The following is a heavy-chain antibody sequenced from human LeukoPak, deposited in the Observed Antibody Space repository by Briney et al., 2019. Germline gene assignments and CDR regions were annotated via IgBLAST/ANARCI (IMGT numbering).Heavy chain of an antibody. CDR3: ATGTSGSYYVGIVRPIDY. CDR2: FDPDDGET. CDR1: GYTLTEFP. D-gene: IGHD1-26*01. J-gene: IGHJ4*02. Sequence: ASVKVSCKVSGYTLTEFPIHWVRQAPGKGLEWMGGFDPDDGETVYAQMLQGRVTMTEDTSSDTASIELSSLRSEDTAVYYCATGTSGSYYVGIVRPIDYWGQGTLVTVSS. V-gene: IGHV1-24*01.